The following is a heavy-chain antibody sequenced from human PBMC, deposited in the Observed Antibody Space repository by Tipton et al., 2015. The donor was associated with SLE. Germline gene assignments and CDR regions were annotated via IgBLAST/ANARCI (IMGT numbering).Heavy chain of an antibody. CDR3: ARTTVTTSDAFDI. D-gene: IGHD4-17*01. Sequence: GLVKPSETLSLTCTVYGGSFSDYYWSWIRQPPGKGLEWIGEINHSGSTNYNPSLKSRVTISVDTSKNQFSLKLSSVTAANTAVYYCARTTVTTSDAFDIWGQGTMVTVSS. J-gene: IGHJ3*02. V-gene: IGHV4-34*01. CDR2: INHSGST. CDR1: GGSFSDYY.